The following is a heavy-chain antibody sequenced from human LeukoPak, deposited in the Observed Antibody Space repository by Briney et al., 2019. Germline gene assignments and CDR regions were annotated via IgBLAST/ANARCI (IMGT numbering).Heavy chain of an antibody. J-gene: IGHJ4*02. D-gene: IGHD3-10*01. Sequence: SETLSLTCTVSGGSISSSSYYWGWIRQPPGKGLEWIGSIYYSGSTYYNPSLKSRVTISVDTSKNQFSLKLSSVTAADTAVYYCARVEFGSGSTYFDYWGQGTLVTVSS. CDR3: ARVEFGSGSTYFDY. CDR2: IYYSGST. CDR1: GGSISSSSYY. V-gene: IGHV4-39*07.